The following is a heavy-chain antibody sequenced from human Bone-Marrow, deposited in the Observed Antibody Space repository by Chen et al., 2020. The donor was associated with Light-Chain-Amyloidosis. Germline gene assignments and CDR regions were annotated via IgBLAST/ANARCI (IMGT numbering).Heavy chain of an antibody. CDR3: ARRRDGYNFDY. J-gene: IGHJ4*02. Sequence: VKKPGESLKISCKGSGYTFPNYWIGWVRQMPGKGLEWMGVIYPDDSDARYSPSFEGQVTISADKSITTAYLQWRSLKATDTAMYYCARRRDGYNFDYWGQGTLVTVSS. CDR2: IYPDDSDA. V-gene: IGHV5-51*01. CDR1: GYTFPNYW. D-gene: IGHD5-12*01.